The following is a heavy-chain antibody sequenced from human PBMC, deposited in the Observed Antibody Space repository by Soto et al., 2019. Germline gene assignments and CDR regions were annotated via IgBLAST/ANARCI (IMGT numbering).Heavy chain of an antibody. D-gene: IGHD6-13*01. CDR2: ISGYNGDT. Sequence: QVQLVQSGPEVKKPGASVKVSGKASGYTFTSYGISWVRQAPGQGLEWMGWISGYNGDTNYAQKFQGRVTMTTDTSTSTAYMDLRSLRSDDTAVYYCARAPQTVAGAGIWYWGQGTLVTVSS. CDR1: GYTFTSYG. CDR3: ARAPQTVAGAGIWY. J-gene: IGHJ4*02. V-gene: IGHV1-18*04.